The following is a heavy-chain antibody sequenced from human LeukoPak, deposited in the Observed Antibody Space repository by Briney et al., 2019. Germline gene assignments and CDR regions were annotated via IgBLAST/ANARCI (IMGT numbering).Heavy chain of an antibody. CDR1: GGSFSGYY. CDR3: ARAGDSSGYYFFDY. Sequence: SETLSLTCAVYGGSFSGYYWSWIRQPPGKRLEWIGEINHSGSTNYNPSLKSRVTISVDTSKNQFSLKLSSVTAADTAVYYCARAGDSSGYYFFDYWGQGTLVTVSS. D-gene: IGHD3-22*01. J-gene: IGHJ4*02. V-gene: IGHV4-34*01. CDR2: INHSGST.